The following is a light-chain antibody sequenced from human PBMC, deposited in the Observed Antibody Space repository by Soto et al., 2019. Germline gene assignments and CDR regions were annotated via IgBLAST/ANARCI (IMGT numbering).Light chain of an antibody. J-gene: IGKJ4*01. CDR3: QQYSAYPVT. CDR1: RSISGQ. V-gene: IGKV1-5*01. CDR2: DAS. Sequence: DIQMTQSPSSLSASVGDRVTVTCRASRSISGQLAWYQQRPGKVPNLLITDASNLNGGVPSRFSGSGSGTEFTLTISSLQPDDIATYYCQQYSAYPVTFGGGTKVEI.